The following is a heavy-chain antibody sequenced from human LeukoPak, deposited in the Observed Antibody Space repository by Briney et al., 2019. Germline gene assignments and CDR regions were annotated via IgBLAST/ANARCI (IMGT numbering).Heavy chain of an antibody. V-gene: IGHV3-23*01. CDR1: GFTFSSYA. CDR3: AKDPQTNLYDCSGYSDY. Sequence: PGGSLRLSCAASGFTFSSYAMSWVRQAPGKGLEWVSAISGSGGSTYYADSVKGRFTISRDNSKNTLYLQMNSLRAEDTAVYYCAKDPQTNLYDCSGYSDYWGQGTLVTVSS. D-gene: IGHD3-22*01. CDR2: ISGSGGST. J-gene: IGHJ4*02.